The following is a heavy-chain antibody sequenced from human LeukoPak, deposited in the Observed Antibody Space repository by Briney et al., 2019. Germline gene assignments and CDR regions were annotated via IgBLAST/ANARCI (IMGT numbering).Heavy chain of an antibody. CDR1: GFTFSSYE. CDR2: ISSSGSTI. Sequence: GGSLRLSCAASGFTFSSYEMNWVRQAPGKGLEWVSYISSSGSTIYYADSVKGRFTISRDNAKNSLYLQMNSLRAEDTAVYYCASVGYYFDYWGQGTLVTVSS. V-gene: IGHV3-48*03. CDR3: ASVGYYFDY. J-gene: IGHJ4*02. D-gene: IGHD1-26*01.